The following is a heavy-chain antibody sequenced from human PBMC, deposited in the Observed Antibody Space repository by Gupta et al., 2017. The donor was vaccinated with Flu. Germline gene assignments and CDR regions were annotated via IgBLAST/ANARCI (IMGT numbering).Heavy chain of an antibody. V-gene: IGHV3-33*01. J-gene: IGHJ6*02. CDR3: ARDYHGWMDV. Sequence: QVQLVESGGGVVQPGRSLRLSCAASGFTFRSYGMHWVRQAPGKGLEWVAVIWYDGSNKYYADSVKGRFTISRDKSKNTLYLQMNSLRAEDTAVYYCARDYHGWMDVWGQGTTVTVSS. D-gene: IGHD6-19*01. CDR1: GFTFRSYG. CDR2: IWYDGSNK.